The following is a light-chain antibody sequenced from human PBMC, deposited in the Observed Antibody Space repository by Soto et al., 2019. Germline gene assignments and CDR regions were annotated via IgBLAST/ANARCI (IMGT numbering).Light chain of an antibody. CDR3: QQYDTLPLT. Sequence: DIQMTQSPSSLSASVGDRVTITCQASQDIPNSLNWYQQKPGKAPKLLIYDASNLKTGVPSRFSGSGSGTDFTFTISSLQPEDIATYYCQQYDTLPLTFGGGTKVEIK. J-gene: IGKJ4*01. V-gene: IGKV1-33*01. CDR1: QDIPNS. CDR2: DAS.